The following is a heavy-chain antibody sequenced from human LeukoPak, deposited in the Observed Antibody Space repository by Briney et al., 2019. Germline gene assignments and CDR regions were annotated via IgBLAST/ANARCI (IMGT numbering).Heavy chain of an antibody. D-gene: IGHD6-25*01. V-gene: IGHV3-11*03. J-gene: IGHJ4*03. CDR2: ISGSGGNT. CDR1: GFSFSNDY. Sequence: LRTFCGADGFSFSNDYMSWIRQAPEKKLEWVSYISGSGGNTKSADSVKGRFTISRNNAKNTLYLQMNSLSAEDTAVYYCARSLSGALQIWGDGSLVTVSS. CDR3: ARSLSGALQI.